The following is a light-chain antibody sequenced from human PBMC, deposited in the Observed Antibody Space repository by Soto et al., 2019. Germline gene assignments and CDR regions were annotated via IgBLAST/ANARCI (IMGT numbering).Light chain of an antibody. Sequence: EIVLTQSPATLALSPGERATLSCRASQSVDSYLAWYQQKPGQPPRLLIYDASNRATGIPARFSGSGSGTDFTLTISSLEPEDFAVYYCQQRLSWPPYTFGQGTKLEIK. CDR2: DAS. V-gene: IGKV3-11*01. CDR3: QQRLSWPPYT. J-gene: IGKJ2*01. CDR1: QSVDSY.